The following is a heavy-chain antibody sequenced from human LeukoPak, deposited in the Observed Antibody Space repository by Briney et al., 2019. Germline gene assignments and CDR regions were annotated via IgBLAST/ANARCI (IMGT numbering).Heavy chain of an antibody. Sequence: ASVKVSCKASGYTFTNYGISWVRQAPGQGLEWMGWISAYNGNTNYTQKLQGRVTMTTDTSTSTAYMELRSLRSDDTAVYYCARPAMAYWYFDRWGRGTLVTVSS. CDR3: ARPAMAYWYFDR. D-gene: IGHD5-18*01. CDR1: GYTFTNYG. CDR2: ISAYNGNT. J-gene: IGHJ2*01. V-gene: IGHV1-18*04.